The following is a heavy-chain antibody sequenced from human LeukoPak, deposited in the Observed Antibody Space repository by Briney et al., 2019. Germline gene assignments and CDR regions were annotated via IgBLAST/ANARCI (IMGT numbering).Heavy chain of an antibody. D-gene: IGHD2-2*01. V-gene: IGHV1-24*01. CDR2: FDPEDGET. CDR1: GYTLTELS. J-gene: IGHJ4*02. CDR3: ATRSPGFPGKHQLLGVGY. Sequence: ASVKVSCKVSGYTLTELSMHWVRQAPGKGLEWMGGFDPEDGETIYAQKFQGRVTMTEDTSTDTAYMELSSLRSEDTAVYYCATRSPGFPGKHQLLGVGYWGQGTLATVSS.